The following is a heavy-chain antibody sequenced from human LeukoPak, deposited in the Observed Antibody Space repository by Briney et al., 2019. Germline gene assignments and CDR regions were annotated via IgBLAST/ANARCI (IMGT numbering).Heavy chain of an antibody. D-gene: IGHD4-17*01. J-gene: IGHJ4*02. CDR3: ARDYADYVGYFFFDY. Sequence: QPGGSLRLSCAASGFTFNNYAMNWVRQAPGKGLEWVSSISGGGETTYYADSAKGRCTISRDNSQNTLYLQMNSLRAEDTAVYYCARDYADYVGYFFFDYWGQGTLVTVSS. V-gene: IGHV3-23*01. CDR2: ISGGGETT. CDR1: GFTFNNYA.